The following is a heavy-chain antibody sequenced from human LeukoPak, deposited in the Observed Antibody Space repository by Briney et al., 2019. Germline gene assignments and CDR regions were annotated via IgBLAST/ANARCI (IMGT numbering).Heavy chain of an antibody. CDR1: GGSVSSYH. J-gene: IGHJ4*02. Sequence: SETLSLTCTVCGGSVSSYHWSWIRQSPGKGLEWIGYIDYSGTTNYSPSLKSRVMISVDTSKNQFSLQLSSVTAADTAVYYCGGIVTAGTVDYWGQGILVTVSS. CDR3: GGIVTAGTVDY. CDR2: IDYSGTT. V-gene: IGHV4-59*08. D-gene: IGHD6-13*01.